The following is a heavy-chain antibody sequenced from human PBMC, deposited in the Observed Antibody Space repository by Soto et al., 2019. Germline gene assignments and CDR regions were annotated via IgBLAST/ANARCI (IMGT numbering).Heavy chain of an antibody. V-gene: IGHV1-2*04. Sequence: ASVTVSCQASGYTFTGYYMHWVRQAPGQGLEWMGWINPNSGGTNYAQKFQGWVTMTRDTSISTAYMELSRLRSDDTAVYYCARDQGGYDILTGYYTRSPHFDSWGQGTLVTVSS. J-gene: IGHJ4*02. D-gene: IGHD3-9*01. CDR3: ARDQGGYDILTGYYTRSPHFDS. CDR2: INPNSGGT. CDR1: GYTFTGYY.